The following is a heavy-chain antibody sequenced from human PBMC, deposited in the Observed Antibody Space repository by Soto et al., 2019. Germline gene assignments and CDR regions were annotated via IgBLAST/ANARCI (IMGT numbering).Heavy chain of an antibody. J-gene: IGHJ6*02. V-gene: IGHV3-9*01. Sequence: PGGSLRLSCAASGFTFDDYAMHWVRQAPGKGLEWVSGISWNSGSIGYADSVKGRFTISRDNAKKSLYLQMNSLRAEDTALYYCAKDIFGDYVFSGMDVWGQGTTVTVSS. D-gene: IGHD4-17*01. CDR2: ISWNSGSI. CDR1: GFTFDDYA. CDR3: AKDIFGDYVFSGMDV.